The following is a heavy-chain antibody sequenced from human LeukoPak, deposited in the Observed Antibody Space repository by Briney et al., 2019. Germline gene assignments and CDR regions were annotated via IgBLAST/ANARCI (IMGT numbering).Heavy chain of an antibody. D-gene: IGHD6-13*01. V-gene: IGHV3-23*01. J-gene: IGHJ4*02. CDR3: ANMGYSSSWYKDFDY. CDR1: GFTFSSYA. CDR2: ISGSGGST. Sequence: SGGSLRLSCAASGFTFSSYAMSWVRQAPGKGLEWVSAISGSGGSTYYADSVKGRFTISRDNSKNTLYLKMNSLRAEDTAVYYCANMGYSSSWYKDFDYWGQGTLVTVSS.